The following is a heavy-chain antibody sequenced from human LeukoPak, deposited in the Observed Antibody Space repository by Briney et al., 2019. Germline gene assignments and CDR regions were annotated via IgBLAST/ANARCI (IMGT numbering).Heavy chain of an antibody. CDR3: ARGQVTAMTGLASFDI. V-gene: IGHV3-7*04. J-gene: IGHJ3*02. CDR2: INQDAGEK. CDR1: GFTFTSYW. Sequence: GGSLRLSCAASGFTFTSYWMNWVRHAPGKGLEWVANINQDAGEKYYVDSVKGRFTISRDNGKKSLYLQMNSLRAEDTAVYYCARGQVTAMTGLASFDIWGQGTMVTVSS. D-gene: IGHD2-21*02.